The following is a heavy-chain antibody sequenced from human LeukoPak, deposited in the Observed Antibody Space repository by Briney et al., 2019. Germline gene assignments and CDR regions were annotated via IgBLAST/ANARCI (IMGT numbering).Heavy chain of an antibody. D-gene: IGHD5-18*01. CDR1: GFILSNYA. Sequence: EPGGSLRLSCAVSGFILSNYAMTWVRQGPGKGLEWVSSISGSGTSTYYADSVKGRFTISRDNSKNTLYLQMNSLRAEDTAAYYCARGGDTLGSTRTAFDIWGQGTMVTVSS. J-gene: IGHJ3*02. CDR3: ARGGDTLGSTRTAFDI. CDR2: ISGSGTST. V-gene: IGHV3-23*01.